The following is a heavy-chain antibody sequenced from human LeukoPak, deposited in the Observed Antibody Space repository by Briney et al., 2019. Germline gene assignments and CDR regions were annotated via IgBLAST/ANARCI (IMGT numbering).Heavy chain of an antibody. Sequence: GGSLRLSCQASGFTFSSYSMTWVRQAQGKGREWVSSISSSSSYIYYADSVKGRFTISRDNAKNSLYLQMNSLRAEDTAVYYCARDPQMATISNYYYYMDVWGKGTTVTVSS. V-gene: IGHV3-21*01. J-gene: IGHJ6*03. CDR2: ISSSSSYI. CDR1: GFTFSSYS. D-gene: IGHD5-24*01. CDR3: ARDPQMATISNYYYYMDV.